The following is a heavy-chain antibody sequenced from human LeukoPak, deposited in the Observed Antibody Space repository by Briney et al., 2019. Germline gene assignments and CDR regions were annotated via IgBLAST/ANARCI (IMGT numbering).Heavy chain of an antibody. D-gene: IGHD5-18*01. V-gene: IGHV4-39*01. CDR2: IYYSGST. CDR1: GGSFSSYY. CDR3: ASNTAMVVGDAFDI. Sequence: SETLSLTCAVYGGSFSSYYWGWIRQPPGKGLEWIGSIYYSGSTYYNPSLKSRVTISVDTSKNQFSLKLSSVTAADTAVYYCASNTAMVVGDAFDIWGQGTMVTVSS. J-gene: IGHJ3*02.